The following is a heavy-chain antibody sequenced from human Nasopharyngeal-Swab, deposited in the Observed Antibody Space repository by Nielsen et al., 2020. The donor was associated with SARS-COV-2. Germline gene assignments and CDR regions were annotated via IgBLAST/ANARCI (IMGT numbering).Heavy chain of an antibody. CDR2: ISWNSGSI. J-gene: IGHJ6*02. D-gene: IGHD2-15*01. CDR3: AREVALYGMDV. V-gene: IGHV3-9*01. Sequence: GGSLRLSCAASGFTFDDYAMHWVRQAPGKGLEWVSGISWNSGSIGYADSVKGRFTISRDNSKNTLYLQMNSLRAEDTAVYYCAREVALYGMDVWGQGTTVTVSS. CDR1: GFTFDDYA.